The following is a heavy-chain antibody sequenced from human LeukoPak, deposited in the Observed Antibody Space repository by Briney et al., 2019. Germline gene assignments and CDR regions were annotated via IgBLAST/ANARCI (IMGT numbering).Heavy chain of an antibody. CDR3: AKDLSGSEGPFDY. D-gene: IGHD6-19*01. CDR2: ISESGGST. J-gene: IGHJ4*02. V-gene: IGHV3-23*01. Sequence: GGSLRLSCVVSGITLSNYAMSRVRQAPGKGLEWDSGISESGGSTKYADSVKGRFTISRDNSLNTVYLQMNSLRAEDTAVYYCAKDLSGSEGPFDYWGQGTLVTVSS. CDR1: GITLSNYA.